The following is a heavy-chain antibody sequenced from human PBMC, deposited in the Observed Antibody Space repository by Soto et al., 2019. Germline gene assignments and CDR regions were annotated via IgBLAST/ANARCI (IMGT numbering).Heavy chain of an antibody. V-gene: IGHV4-34*01. J-gene: IGHJ4*02. D-gene: IGHD4-4*01. CDR2: INHSGTT. Sequence: QVQLQQWGAGLLKPSETLSLTCAVYGGSFNGYYWSWIRQPPGKGLEWIGEINHSGTTNYNPSLKSRVTISVDTSKNQCSLKLSSMTAADTAVYYCARGGITVTTLFYWGQGTLVTVSS. CDR1: GGSFNGYY. CDR3: ARGGITVTTLFY.